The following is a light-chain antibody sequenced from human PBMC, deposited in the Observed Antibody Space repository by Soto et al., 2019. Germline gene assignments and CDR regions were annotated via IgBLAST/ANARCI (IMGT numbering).Light chain of an antibody. V-gene: IGKV3-11*01. CDR2: DAS. CDR3: QQRSNWPLT. Sequence: EIVLTQSPATLSLSPGERATLSCRASQSVSSYLAWYQQKPGQAPRRLIYDASNRATVIPARFSDSGSWTDFTFTIISLEPEDFAFYVCQQRSNWPLTFGGGTKV. J-gene: IGKJ4*01. CDR1: QSVSSY.